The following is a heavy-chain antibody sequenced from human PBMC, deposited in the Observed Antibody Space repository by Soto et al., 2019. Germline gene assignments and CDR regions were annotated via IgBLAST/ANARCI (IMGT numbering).Heavy chain of an antibody. V-gene: IGHV1-2*02. D-gene: IGHD3-16*01. Sequence: GASVKVSCKASGYTFTGYYMHWLRQAPGQGLEWMGWINPNTGDTNYAQKFQGRVTMTRDTSISTAYMELSRLTSDDTAVYYCARGFTFDYWGRGTLVTVS. J-gene: IGHJ4*02. CDR2: INPNTGDT. CDR1: GYTFTGYY. CDR3: ARGFTFDY.